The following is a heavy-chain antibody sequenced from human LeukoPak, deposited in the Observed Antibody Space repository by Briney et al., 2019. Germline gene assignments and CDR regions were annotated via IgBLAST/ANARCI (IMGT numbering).Heavy chain of an antibody. J-gene: IGHJ6*03. D-gene: IGHD2-15*01. CDR2: ISYGGGTK. Sequence: GGSLRLSCAASGFSFSGYYINWIRQAPGKGLEWVSYISYGGGTKHYADSVKGRFTVSRDNAKNSVILQMNSLRAEDTAVYYCVRGGQCSGGSCYADYFYYYMDVWGKGTTVTVSS. CDR3: VRGGQCSGGSCYADYFYYYMDV. CDR1: GFSFSGYY. V-gene: IGHV3-11*04.